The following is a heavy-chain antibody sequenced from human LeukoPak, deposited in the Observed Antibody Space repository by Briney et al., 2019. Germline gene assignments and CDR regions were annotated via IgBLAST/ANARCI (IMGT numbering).Heavy chain of an antibody. CDR3: ARDKEAVAGTLDY. D-gene: IGHD6-19*01. J-gene: IGHJ4*02. Sequence: SGGSLRLSCAASGFTFSSYSMNWVRQAPGKGLEWVSSISSSSSYIYYADSVKGRFTISRDNAKNSLYLRMNSLRAEDTAVYYCARDKEAVAGTLDYWGQGTLVTVSS. CDR1: GFTFSSYS. CDR2: ISSSSSYI. V-gene: IGHV3-21*01.